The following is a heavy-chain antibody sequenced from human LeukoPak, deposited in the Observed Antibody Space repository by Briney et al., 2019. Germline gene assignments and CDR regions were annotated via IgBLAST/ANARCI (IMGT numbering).Heavy chain of an antibody. Sequence: SETLSLTCTVSGGSISSYYWSWIRQPPGKGLEWIGNIYYSGSTNYNPSLKSRVTISVDTSKNQFSLKLSSVTAADTAVYYCARAPSYYYGSRFDPWGQGTLVTVSS. J-gene: IGHJ5*02. CDR2: IYYSGST. D-gene: IGHD3-10*01. CDR1: GGSISSYY. CDR3: ARAPSYYYGSRFDP. V-gene: IGHV4-59*12.